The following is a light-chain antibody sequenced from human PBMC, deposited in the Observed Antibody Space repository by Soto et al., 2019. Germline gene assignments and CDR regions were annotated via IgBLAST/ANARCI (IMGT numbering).Light chain of an antibody. CDR1: HYIATSS. J-gene: IGKJ2*01. CDR2: GAS. CDR3: QQGAT. Sequence: IVLTQSPGTLSLSSGERASLSCRARHYIATSSLAWYQQKPGQAPRLLMSGASNRATGIPDRFSGSGSGTDFTLTISRLATEAFAVYFCQQGATFGQGTKLEI. V-gene: IGKV3-20*01.